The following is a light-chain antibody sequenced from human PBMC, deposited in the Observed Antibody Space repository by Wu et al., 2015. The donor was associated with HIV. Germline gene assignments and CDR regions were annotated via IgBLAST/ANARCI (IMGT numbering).Light chain of an antibody. Sequence: DIQMTQSPSSLSASVGDRVTITCRASQSISVYLNWYQQKPGKAPKLLIYAASSLQSGVPSRFSGSGSGTDFTLTISSLQPEDFASYYCQQSYSTLWTFGQGTKVE. V-gene: IGKV1-39*01. CDR3: QQSYSTLWT. J-gene: IGKJ1*01. CDR2: AAS. CDR1: QSISVY.